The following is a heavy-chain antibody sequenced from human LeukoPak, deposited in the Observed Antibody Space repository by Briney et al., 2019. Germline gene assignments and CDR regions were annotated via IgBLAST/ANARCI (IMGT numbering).Heavy chain of an antibody. CDR1: GYTFTSYD. J-gene: IGHJ4*02. D-gene: IGHD3-10*01. Sequence: ASVKVSCKASGYTFTSYDINWVRQATGQGLEWMGWMNPNSGNTGCAQKFQGRVTMTRNTSISTAYMELSSLRSEDTAVYYCARVPSVRGDYWGQGTLVTVSS. V-gene: IGHV1-8*01. CDR2: MNPNSGNT. CDR3: ARVPSVRGDY.